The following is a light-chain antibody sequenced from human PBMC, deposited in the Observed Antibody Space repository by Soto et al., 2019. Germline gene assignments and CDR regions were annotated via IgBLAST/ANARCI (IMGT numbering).Light chain of an antibody. CDR1: QSVSSN. J-gene: IGKJ5*01. CDR2: GAS. Sequence: IVLTKSPSTLSVSPGERSTLSCMASQSVSSNLAWHQQRPGQAPRLLIYGASTRATGVPARFSGGGSGTEFTLTITSLQSEDFAVYWCQQYNNWPLTFGPGTRLEI. CDR3: QQYNNWPLT. V-gene: IGKV3D-15*01.